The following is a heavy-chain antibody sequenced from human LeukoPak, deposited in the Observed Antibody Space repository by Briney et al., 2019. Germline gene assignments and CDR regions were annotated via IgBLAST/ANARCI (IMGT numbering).Heavy chain of an antibody. CDR3: ASGAYCGGDCFMPYYYYYYMDV. CDR2: IYYSGST. D-gene: IGHD2-21*01. CDR1: GGSISSYY. V-gene: IGHV4-59*01. J-gene: IGHJ6*03. Sequence: SETLSLTCTVPGGSISSYYWSWIRQPPGKGLEWIGYIYYSGSTNYNPSLKSRVTISVDTSKNQFSLKLSSVTAADTAVYYCASGAYCGGDCFMPYYYYYYMDVWGKGTTVTVSS.